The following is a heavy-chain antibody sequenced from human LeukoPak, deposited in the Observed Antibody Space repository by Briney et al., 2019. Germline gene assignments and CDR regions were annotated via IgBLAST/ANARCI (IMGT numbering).Heavy chain of an antibody. Sequence: TGGSLRLSCAASGFTFSSYTMKWVRQAPGKGLEWVSSISNSGSYIYYADSVKGRFTISRDNAKNSLYLQMNSLRAEDTAVYYCARGRVVGIAVAGFFDYWGQGTLVTVSS. CDR1: GFTFSSYT. V-gene: IGHV3-21*01. D-gene: IGHD6-19*01. CDR2: ISNSGSYI. J-gene: IGHJ4*02. CDR3: ARGRVVGIAVAGFFDY.